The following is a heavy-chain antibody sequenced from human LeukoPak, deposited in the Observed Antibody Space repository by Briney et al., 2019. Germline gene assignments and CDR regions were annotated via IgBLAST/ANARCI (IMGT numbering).Heavy chain of an antibody. D-gene: IGHD2-2*01. V-gene: IGHV1-18*01. CDR2: VSAYNGNT. CDR1: GYTFTSYG. Sequence: ASVKVSCKASGYTFTSYGISWVRQAPGQGLEWMGWVSAYNGNTNYAQKLQGRVTMTTDTSTSTAYMELGSLRSEDTAVYYCARDWNVVVPAAGAFDIWGQGTMVTVSS. CDR3: ARDWNVVVPAAGAFDI. J-gene: IGHJ3*02.